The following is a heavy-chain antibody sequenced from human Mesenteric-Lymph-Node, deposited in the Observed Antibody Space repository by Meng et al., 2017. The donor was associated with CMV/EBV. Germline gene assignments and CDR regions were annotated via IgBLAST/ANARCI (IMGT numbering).Heavy chain of an antibody. Sequence: ASVKVSCKASGYTFSSYDINWVRQATGQGLEWMGWMNPNSGNTGYAQKFQGRVTMTTNTSTSTAYMELSRLRSDDTAVYYCARERPYIAELSLAPESGFDPWGQGTLVTVSS. CDR3: ARERPYIAELSLAPESGFDP. CDR2: MNPNSGNT. V-gene: IGHV1-8*01. D-gene: IGHD1-1*01. J-gene: IGHJ5*02. CDR1: GYTFSSYD.